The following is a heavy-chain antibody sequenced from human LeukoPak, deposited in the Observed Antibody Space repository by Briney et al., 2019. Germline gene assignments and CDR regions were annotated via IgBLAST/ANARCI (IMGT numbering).Heavy chain of an antibody. J-gene: IGHJ3*02. Sequence: PGGPWNLPGQPLGSPLGGIGLHGFPRLQGRGLDWVANIEQDGSEKYYVDSVKGRFTISRDNAKNSLFLQMNSLRAEDTAVYYCAGESGSSGMDIWGQGTMVTVSS. CDR2: IEQDGSEK. D-gene: IGHD1-26*01. CDR1: GSPLGGIG. V-gene: IGHV3-7*01. CDR3: AGESGSSGMDI.